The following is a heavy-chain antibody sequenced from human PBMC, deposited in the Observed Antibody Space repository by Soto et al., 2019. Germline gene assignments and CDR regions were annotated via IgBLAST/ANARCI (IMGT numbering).Heavy chain of an antibody. Sequence: ASVKVSCKASGYTFTNYGISWVRQAPGQGLEWMGWINAYNGNTKYAQKFQGRVTMTTDTSTSTAYMELRSLRSDDTAVYYCATQWAVADYNWFDPWGQGTLVTVSS. V-gene: IGHV1-18*01. CDR1: GYTFTNYG. J-gene: IGHJ5*02. CDR2: INAYNGNT. CDR3: ATQWAVADYNWFDP. D-gene: IGHD6-19*01.